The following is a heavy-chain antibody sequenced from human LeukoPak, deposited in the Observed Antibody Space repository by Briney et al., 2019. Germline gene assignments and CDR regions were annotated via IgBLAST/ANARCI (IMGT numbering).Heavy chain of an antibody. D-gene: IGHD3-10*01. CDR1: GDSISSTSYY. CDR3: ASRVYGLGSFNY. Sequence: SETLSLTRTVSGDSISSTSYYWDWIRQPRGRGREWIESIYNSGTTYNNPSLKSRVTISVATSKNPFSLKVSSVTAADTAVYYCASRVYGLGSFNYWGQGTLVTVSS. J-gene: IGHJ4*01. V-gene: IGHV4-39*01. CDR2: IYNSGTT.